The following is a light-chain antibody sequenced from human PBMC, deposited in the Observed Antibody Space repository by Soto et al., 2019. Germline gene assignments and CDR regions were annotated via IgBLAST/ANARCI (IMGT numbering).Light chain of an antibody. CDR2: GAS. Sequence: EIVLTQSPGTLSLSPGERATLSCRASQSLTDNYLAWYQQKPGQPPRLLISGASSRAAGIPERFSGSESATDFILTIRELEPEDFAVFYCQQYNNSPWTFGRGTTVEIK. V-gene: IGKV3-20*01. CDR1: QSLTDNY. CDR3: QQYNNSPWT. J-gene: IGKJ1*01.